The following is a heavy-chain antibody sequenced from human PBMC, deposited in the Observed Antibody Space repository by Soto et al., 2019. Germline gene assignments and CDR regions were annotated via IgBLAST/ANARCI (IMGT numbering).Heavy chain of an antibody. CDR1: GGTFSSYS. D-gene: IGHD3-9*01. CDR3: ARAPNILTVKYYFDY. CDR2: IIPIFGTA. J-gene: IGHJ4*02. V-gene: IGHV1-69*01. Sequence: QVQLVQSGAEVKKPGSSVKVSCKASGGTFSSYSINWVRQAPGQGLEWMGGIIPIFGTANNAQKFQGRVTITADESANTVYMELSSLRSEDTAVYYCARAPNILTVKYYFDYWGQGTLVTVSS.